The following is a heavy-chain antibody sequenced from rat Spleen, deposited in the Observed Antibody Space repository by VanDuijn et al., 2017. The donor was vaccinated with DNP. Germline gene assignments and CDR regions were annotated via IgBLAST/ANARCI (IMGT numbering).Heavy chain of an antibody. D-gene: IGHD4-3*01. J-gene: IGHJ4*01. CDR2: ITTGGGNT. CDR1: GFTFSNYG. V-gene: IGHV5S13*01. CDR3: TRWGFMDA. Sequence: EVQLVESGGGLVQPGRSLTLSCVASGFTFSNYGMAWVRQAPTKGLEWVASITTGGGNTYYGDSVQGRFTISRDNAKDTHYLQMDGLRSEDTATYYCTRWGFMDAWGQGTSVTVSS.